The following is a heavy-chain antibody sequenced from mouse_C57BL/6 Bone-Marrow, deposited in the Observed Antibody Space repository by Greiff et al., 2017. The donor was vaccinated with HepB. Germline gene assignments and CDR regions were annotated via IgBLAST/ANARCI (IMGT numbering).Heavy chain of an antibody. CDR2: ISDGGSYT. J-gene: IGHJ1*03. CDR1: GFTFSSYA. Sequence: EVKLMESGGGLVKPGGSLKLSCAASGFTFSSYAMSWVRQTPEKRLEWVATISDGGSYTYNPDNVKGRFTISRDNAKNNLYLQMSHLKSEDTAMYYCARDHRVDWYFDVWGTGTTVTVSS. CDR3: ARDHRVDWYFDV. V-gene: IGHV5-4*01.